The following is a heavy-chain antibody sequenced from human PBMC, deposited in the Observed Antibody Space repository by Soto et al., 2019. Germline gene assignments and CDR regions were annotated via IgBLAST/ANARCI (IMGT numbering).Heavy chain of an antibody. D-gene: IGHD3-22*01. CDR3: ARSPLLDYDSSGYAPTPFDY. Sequence: PGGSLRLSCAASGFTFSSYGMHWVRQAPGKGLEWVAVIWYDGSNKYYADSVKGRFTISRDNSKNTLYLQMNSLRAEDTAVYYCARSPLLDYDSSGYAPTPFDYWGQGTLVTVSS. J-gene: IGHJ4*02. CDR2: IWYDGSNK. V-gene: IGHV3-33*01. CDR1: GFTFSSYG.